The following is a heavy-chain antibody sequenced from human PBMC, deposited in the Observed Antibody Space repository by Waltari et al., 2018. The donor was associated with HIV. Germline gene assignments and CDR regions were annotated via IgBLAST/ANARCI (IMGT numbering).Heavy chain of an antibody. J-gene: IGHJ4*02. CDR1: GGSISSYY. Sequence: QVQLQESGPGLVKPSETLSLTCTVSGGSISSYYWSWIRQPPGKGLEWIGYIYYSGSTNYNPSLKSRVTISLDTSKNQFSLKLSSVTAADTAVYYCARGDWNISPYYFDYWGQGTLVTVSS. V-gene: IGHV4-59*01. CDR3: ARGDWNISPYYFDY. D-gene: IGHD1-1*01. CDR2: IYYSGST.